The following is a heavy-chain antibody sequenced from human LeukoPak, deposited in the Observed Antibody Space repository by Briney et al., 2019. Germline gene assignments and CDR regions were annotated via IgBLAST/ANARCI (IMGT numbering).Heavy chain of an antibody. V-gene: IGHV3-74*01. D-gene: IGHD2-2*01. J-gene: IGHJ6*03. CDR1: GFTFSSYW. CDR2: INSDGSST. CDR3: AKDNRYCSSPSCYYYYYYMDV. Sequence: GGSLRLSCAASGFTFSSYWMHWVRQAPGKGLVWVSRINSDGSSTSYADSVKGRFTISRDNAKNTLYLQMNSLRAEDTAVYYCAKDNRYCSSPSCYYYYYYMDVWGKGTTVTISS.